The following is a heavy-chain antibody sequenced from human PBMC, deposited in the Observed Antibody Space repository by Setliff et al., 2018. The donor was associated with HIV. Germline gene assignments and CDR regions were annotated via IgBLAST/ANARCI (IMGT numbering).Heavy chain of an antibody. CDR3: ARDHCSSSGCYEYSYYGMDV. CDR1: GYTSTGYY. CDR2: ISPNSGGT. D-gene: IGHD2-2*01. Sequence: ASVKVSCKASGYTSTGYYMHWVRQAPGQGLEWMGWISPNSGGTTYAQKFQGRVTMTRDTSISTAYMEVSRLRSDDTAVYYCARDHCSSSGCYEYSYYGMDVWGQGTAVTVSS. J-gene: IGHJ6*02. V-gene: IGHV1-2*02.